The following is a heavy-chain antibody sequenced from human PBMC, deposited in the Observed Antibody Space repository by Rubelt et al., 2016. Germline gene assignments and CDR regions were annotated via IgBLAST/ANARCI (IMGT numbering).Heavy chain of an antibody. V-gene: IGHV4-39*07. CDR3: ARGGYSGYDTSWGFDY. CDR2: IYYSGST. Sequence: GKGLEWIGSIYYSGSTYYNPSLKGRVTISVDTSKNQFSLKLSSVTAANTAVYYCARGGYSGYDTSWGFDYWGQGTLVTVSS. J-gene: IGHJ4*02. D-gene: IGHD5-12*01.